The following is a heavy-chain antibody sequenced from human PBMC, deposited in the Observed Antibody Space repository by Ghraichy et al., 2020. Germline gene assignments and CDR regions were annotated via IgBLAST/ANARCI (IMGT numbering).Heavy chain of an antibody. V-gene: IGHV3-15*01. CDR1: GLTFSNAW. CDR2: IKSKTDGGTT. D-gene: IGHD3-22*01. J-gene: IGHJ4*02. Sequence: GGSLRLSCAASGLTFSNAWMSWVRQAPGKGLERVGRIKSKTDGGTTDYAAPVKGRFTISRDDSKATLYLQMNSLKTEDTAVYYCTTERDYYDSSGYYYWGQGTLVTVSS. CDR3: TTERDYYDSSGYYY.